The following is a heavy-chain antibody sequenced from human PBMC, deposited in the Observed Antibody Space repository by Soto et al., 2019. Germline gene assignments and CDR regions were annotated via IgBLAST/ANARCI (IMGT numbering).Heavy chain of an antibody. CDR2: ISYDGSNK. CDR3: ARSYYDILTGYPEYYFDY. CDR1: GFSFSTYG. J-gene: IGHJ4*02. V-gene: IGHV3-30*03. Sequence: VHLVESGGGVVQPGRSLRLSCAASGFSFSTYGMHWVRQAPGKGLEWVAVISYDGSNKYYAESVKGRFTTSRDNSKNTLYLQMNSLRAEDTAVYYCARSYYDILTGYPEYYFDYWGQGTLVTVSS. D-gene: IGHD3-9*01.